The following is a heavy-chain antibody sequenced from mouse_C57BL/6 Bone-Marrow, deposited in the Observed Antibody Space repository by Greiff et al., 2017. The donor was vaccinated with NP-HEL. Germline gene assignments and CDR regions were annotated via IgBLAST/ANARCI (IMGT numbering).Heavy chain of an antibody. J-gene: IGHJ3*01. CDR3: ARTYYSNSFAY. CDR2: ISSGSSTI. D-gene: IGHD2-5*01. CDR1: GFTFSDYG. V-gene: IGHV5-17*01. Sequence: DVHLVESGGGLVKPGGSLKLSCAASGFTFSDYGMHWVRQAPEKGLEWVAYISSGSSTIYYADTVKGRFTISRDNAKNTLFLQMTSLRSEDTAMYYCARTYYSNSFAYWGQGTLVTVSA.